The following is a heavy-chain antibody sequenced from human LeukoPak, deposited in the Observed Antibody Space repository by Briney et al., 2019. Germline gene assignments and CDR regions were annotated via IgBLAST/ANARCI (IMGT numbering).Heavy chain of an antibody. D-gene: IGHD1-1*01. Sequence: PSETLSLTCTVTGGSISNYYWSWIRETPGKGLEWISYIHNSGSTKYNPSLKSPVSISVDKSKNQFSLKVNSVTAADTAVYYCARGGGWGNWNDAVDYWGQGTLVTVSS. J-gene: IGHJ4*02. V-gene: IGHV4-59*01. CDR1: GGSISNYY. CDR3: ARGGGWGNWNDAVDY. CDR2: IHNSGST.